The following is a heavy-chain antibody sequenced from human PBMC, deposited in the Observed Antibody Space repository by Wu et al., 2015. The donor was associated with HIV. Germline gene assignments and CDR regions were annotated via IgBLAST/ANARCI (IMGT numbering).Heavy chain of an antibody. V-gene: IGHV1-69*12. CDR1: GGIFRNSV. CDR2: ILPIYGTS. Sequence: QVHLVQSGAEVQKPGSSVKVSCKASGGIFRNSVFSWVRQAPGQGLEWMGGILPIYGTSDYARNFQGRVTITADEYRKTVYMELSGLTSVDTAVYYCASDGNSDSDNYQGHYYSYLDVWGEGTTVTV. D-gene: IGHD3-22*01. J-gene: IGHJ6*02. CDR3: ASDGNSDSDNYQGHYYSYLDV.